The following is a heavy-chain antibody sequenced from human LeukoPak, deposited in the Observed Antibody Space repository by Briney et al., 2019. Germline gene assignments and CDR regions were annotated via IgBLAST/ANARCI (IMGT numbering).Heavy chain of an antibody. V-gene: IGHV1-8*01. CDR1: GYTFTSYD. CDR3: ARTQWELNWFDP. Sequence: ASVKVSCKASGYTFTSYDINWVRQATGQGLEWMGWMNPNSGNTGYAQKFQGRVTMTRNTSISTAYMELSSLRSEDTAVYYCARTQWELNWFDPWGQGTLVTVSS. D-gene: IGHD1-26*01. J-gene: IGHJ5*02. CDR2: MNPNSGNT.